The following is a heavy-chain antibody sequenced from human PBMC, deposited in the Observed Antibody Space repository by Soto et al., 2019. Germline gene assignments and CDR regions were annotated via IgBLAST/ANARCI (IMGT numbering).Heavy chain of an antibody. CDR1: GFTVSSNY. J-gene: IGHJ3*02. Sequence: LRLSCAASGFTVSSNYMSWVRQAPGKGLEWVSVIYSGGSTYYADSVKGRFTISRDNSKNTLYLQMNSLRAEDTAVYYCASSARITTVTGLDAFDIWGQGTMVTVSS. D-gene: IGHD4-4*01. V-gene: IGHV3-66*01. CDR3: ASSARITTVTGLDAFDI. CDR2: IYSGGST.